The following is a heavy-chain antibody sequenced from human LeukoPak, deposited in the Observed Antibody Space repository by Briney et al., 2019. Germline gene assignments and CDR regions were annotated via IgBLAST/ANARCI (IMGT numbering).Heavy chain of an antibody. CDR1: GYTFTSYD. CDR2: MNPNSGNT. V-gene: IGHV1-8*01. Sequence: ASVKVSCKASGYTFTSYDINWVRQATGQGLEWMGWMNPNSGNTGYAQKFQGRVTMTRNTSISTAYMELSRLRSDDTAVYYCARWSTYYYDSSGEVMSYYYYGMDVWGQGTTVTVSS. CDR3: ARWSTYYYDSSGEVMSYYYYGMDV. D-gene: IGHD3-22*01. J-gene: IGHJ6*02.